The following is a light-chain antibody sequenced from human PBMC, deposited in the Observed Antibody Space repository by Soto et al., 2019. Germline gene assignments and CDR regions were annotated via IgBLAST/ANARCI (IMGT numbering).Light chain of an antibody. Sequence: QSVLTQPRSMSGSPAQSVTISCTGTSSDVGGYNYVSWYQQHPGKAPKLMIYDVSQWPSGVPDRFSGSKSGNTASLTISGLQAEDEADYYCCSYAGSYTWVFGGGTKLTVL. CDR3: CSYAGSYTWV. V-gene: IGLV2-11*01. CDR1: SSDVGGYNY. CDR2: DVS. J-gene: IGLJ2*01.